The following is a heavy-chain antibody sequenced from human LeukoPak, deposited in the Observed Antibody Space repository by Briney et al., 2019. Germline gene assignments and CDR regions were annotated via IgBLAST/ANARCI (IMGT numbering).Heavy chain of an antibody. Sequence: SETPSLTCTVSGVFISRCIYFWSWVRQPPGKGLEWIGRIDYSGSTYHDPSLKSRVTVSLDTSKNQFSLKLSSVTAADTAVYYCARVGSKVVAATFDYWGQGTLVTVSS. J-gene: IGHJ4*02. CDR3: ARVGSKVVAATFDY. V-gene: IGHV4-39*01. D-gene: IGHD2-15*01. CDR2: IDYSGST. CDR1: GVFISRCIYF.